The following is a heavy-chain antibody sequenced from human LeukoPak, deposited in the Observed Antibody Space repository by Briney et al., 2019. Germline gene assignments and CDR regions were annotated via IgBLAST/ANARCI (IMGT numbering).Heavy chain of an antibody. D-gene: IGHD6-13*01. V-gene: IGHV4-4*07. CDR1: GVSISSYY. Sequence: SETLSLTCTVSGVSISSYYWSWIRQPAGKGLERIGRIHTSGSTNYNPSLKSRVTMSVDTSKNHFSLKLSSVTAADTAVYYCARGDPFRAGWFDPWGQGTLVTVSS. CDR3: ARGDPFRAGWFDP. CDR2: IHTSGST. J-gene: IGHJ5*02.